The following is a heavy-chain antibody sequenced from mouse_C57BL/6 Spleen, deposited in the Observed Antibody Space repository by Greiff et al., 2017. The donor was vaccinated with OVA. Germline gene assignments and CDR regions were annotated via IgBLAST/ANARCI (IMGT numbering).Heavy chain of an antibody. CDR3: GRRLYDYGSTYFAY. CDR2: INPNNGGT. CDR1: GYTFTDYN. Sequence: EVQLQQSGPELVKPGASVKISCKASGYTFTDYNMDWVKQSPGQSLEWIGDINPNNGGTIYNQKFKGKATLTVDKSSSTAYMELRSLTSEDTAVDYCGRRLYDYGSTYFAYWGQGTLVTVSA. D-gene: IGHD1-1*01. J-gene: IGHJ3*01. V-gene: IGHV1-18*01.